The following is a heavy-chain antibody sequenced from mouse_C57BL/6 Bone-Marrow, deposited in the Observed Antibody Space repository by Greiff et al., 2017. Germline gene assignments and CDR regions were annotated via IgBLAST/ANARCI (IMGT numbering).Heavy chain of an antibody. CDR1: GFNIKDDY. J-gene: IGHJ2*01. Sequence: EVQLQQSGAELVRPGASVKLSCTASGFNIKDDYMHWVKQRPEQGLEWIGWIDPENGDTEYASKFQGKATITADTSSNTAYLQLSSLTSEDTAVYYCTTIYYYGSSPLDYWGQGTTLTVPS. CDR2: IDPENGDT. D-gene: IGHD1-1*01. CDR3: TTIYYYGSSPLDY. V-gene: IGHV14-4*01.